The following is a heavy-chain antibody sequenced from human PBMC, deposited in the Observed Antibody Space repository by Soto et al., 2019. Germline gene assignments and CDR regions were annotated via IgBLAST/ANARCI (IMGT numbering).Heavy chain of an antibody. Sequence: GGSLRLSCAASGFTFSSYAMPWVRQAPGKGLEWVAVISYDGSNKYYADSVKGRFTISRDNSKNTLYLQMNSLRAEDTAVYYCAKERWFGELYHWGQGTLVTVSS. CDR1: GFTFSSYA. CDR3: AKERWFGELYH. D-gene: IGHD3-10*01. CDR2: ISYDGSNK. J-gene: IGHJ4*02. V-gene: IGHV3-30-3*01.